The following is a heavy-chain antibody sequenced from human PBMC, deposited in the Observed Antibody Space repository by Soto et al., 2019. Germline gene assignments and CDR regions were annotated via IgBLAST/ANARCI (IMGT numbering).Heavy chain of an antibody. CDR3: ASSITIFGVVSPPDY. J-gene: IGHJ4*02. CDR2: IYPGDSDT. Sequence: GESLKISCKGSGYSFTSYWIGWVLHMPGKGLEWMGIIYPGDSDTRYSPSFQGQVTISADKSISTAYLQWSSLKASDTAMYYCASSITIFGVVSPPDYWGQGTLVTVSS. D-gene: IGHD3-3*01. CDR1: GYSFTSYW. V-gene: IGHV5-51*01.